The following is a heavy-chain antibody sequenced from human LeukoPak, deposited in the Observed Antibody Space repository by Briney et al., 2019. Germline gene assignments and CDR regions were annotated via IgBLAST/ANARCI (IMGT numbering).Heavy chain of an antibody. Sequence: ASVKVSCKASGYTFTSYGISWVRQAPGQGLEWMGWISAYNGNTNYAQKLQGRVTMTTDTSTGTAYMELRSLRSDDTAVYYCARDRVGATQDDYWGQGTLVTVSS. J-gene: IGHJ4*02. D-gene: IGHD1-26*01. CDR2: ISAYNGNT. CDR3: ARDRVGATQDDY. CDR1: GYTFTSYG. V-gene: IGHV1-18*01.